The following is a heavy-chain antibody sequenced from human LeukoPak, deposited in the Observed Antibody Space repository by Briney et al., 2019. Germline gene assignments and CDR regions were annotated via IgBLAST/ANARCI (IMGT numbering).Heavy chain of an antibody. CDR2: IYPGDSDT. V-gene: IGHV5-51*01. D-gene: IGHD2-2*01. J-gene: IGHJ6*02. Sequence: GESLKISCKGSGYSFTSYWIGWVRQMPGKGLEWMGIIYPGDSDTRYSPSFQGQVTISADKSISTAYLQWSSLKASDTAVYYCARHSARPAMEVDYYYYGMDVWGQGTTVTVSS. CDR3: ARHSARPAMEVDYYYYGMDV. CDR1: GYSFTSYW.